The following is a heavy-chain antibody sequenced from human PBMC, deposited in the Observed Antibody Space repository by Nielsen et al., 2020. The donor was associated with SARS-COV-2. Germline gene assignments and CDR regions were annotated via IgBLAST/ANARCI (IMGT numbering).Heavy chain of an antibody. V-gene: IGHV3-48*04. CDR2: ISSSSSTI. J-gene: IGHJ4*02. D-gene: IGHD3-3*01. Sequence: GGSLRLSCAASGFTFSSYSMNWVRQAPGKGLEWVSYISSSSSTIYYADSVKGRFTISRDNAKNSLYLQMNSLRAEDTAVYYCARAGEGLLGAWGQGTLVTVSS. CDR1: GFTFSSYS. CDR3: ARAGEGLLGA.